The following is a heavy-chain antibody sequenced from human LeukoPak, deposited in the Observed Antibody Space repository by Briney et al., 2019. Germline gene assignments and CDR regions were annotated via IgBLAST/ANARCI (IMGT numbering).Heavy chain of an antibody. J-gene: IGHJ6*03. V-gene: IGHV4-34*01. CDR2: INHSGST. CDR3: ARWGYEAAFHYYYYYYMDV. D-gene: IGHD3-16*01. Sequence: KPSETLSLTCAVYGGSFSGYYWSWIRQPPGKGLEWIGEINHSGSTNYNPSLKSRVTISVDTSKNQFSLKLSSVTAADTAVYYCARWGYEAAFHYYYYYYMDVWGKGTTVTVSS. CDR1: GGSFSGYY.